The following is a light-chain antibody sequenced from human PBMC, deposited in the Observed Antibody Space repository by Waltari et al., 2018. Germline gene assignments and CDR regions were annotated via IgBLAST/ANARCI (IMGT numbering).Light chain of an antibody. J-gene: IGLJ2*01. CDR2: SDN. CDR3: AAWEDSLNGPV. V-gene: IGLV1-44*01. Sequence: QSVLTQPPSASGTPGQKVTMSCSGGSSNIGSNTVNWYQQLPGTAPKLLIYSDNQRPAGVPDRYPGSKSGPSASLAISGLQSEDEADYHCAAWEDSLNGPVFGGGTKLTVL. CDR1: SSNIGSNT.